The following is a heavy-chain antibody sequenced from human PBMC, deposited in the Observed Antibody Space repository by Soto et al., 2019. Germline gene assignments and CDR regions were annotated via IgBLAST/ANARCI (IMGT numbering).Heavy chain of an antibody. CDR1: GFTFSSYC. Sequence: QAXGYLRLCCATSGFTFSSYCMSWVRQAPGKGLGWVDNRNQDGSEKYYVDCVKGRFTISSDNAKNSLYLQMNSLRAEETAVYFCARDWGGARLKAAPVLRFLEWLPKGRRNGMDVWGQGTTVTVSS. CDR3: ARDWGGARLKAAPVLRFLEWLPKGRRNGMDV. D-gene: IGHD3-3*01. CDR2: RNQDGSEK. V-gene: IGHV3-7*01. J-gene: IGHJ6*02.